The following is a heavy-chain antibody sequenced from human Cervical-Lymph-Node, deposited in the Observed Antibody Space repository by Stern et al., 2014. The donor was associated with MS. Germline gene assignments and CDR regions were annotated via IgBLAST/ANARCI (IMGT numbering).Heavy chain of an antibody. Sequence: VQLEESGAEVKKPGASVKVSCKASGYTFTNYYLHWVRQAPGQGLEWMGIINPSSSNTTYAQKFQGRVTMTRDTSTTTVYMELSSLTSEDTAVYYCARDEGISWPFDYWGQGTLVTVSS. V-gene: IGHV1-46*01. CDR3: ARDEGISWPFDY. CDR1: GYTFTNYY. CDR2: INPSSSNT. J-gene: IGHJ4*01. D-gene: IGHD2-15*01.